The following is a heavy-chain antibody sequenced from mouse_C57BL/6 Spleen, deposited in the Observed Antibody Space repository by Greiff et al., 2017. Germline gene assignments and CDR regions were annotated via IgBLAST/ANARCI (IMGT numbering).Heavy chain of an antibody. Sequence: QVQLQQPGAELVKPGASVKMSCKASGYTFTSYWITWVKQRPGQGLEWIGDIYPGSGSTNYNEKFKSKATRTVDTSSSTAYMQLSSLTSEYSAVYYCARPIYDYGSSYVNYAMDYWGQGTSVTVSS. CDR1: GYTFTSYW. J-gene: IGHJ4*01. V-gene: IGHV1-55*01. CDR3: ARPIYDYGSSYVNYAMDY. D-gene: IGHD1-1*01. CDR2: IYPGSGST.